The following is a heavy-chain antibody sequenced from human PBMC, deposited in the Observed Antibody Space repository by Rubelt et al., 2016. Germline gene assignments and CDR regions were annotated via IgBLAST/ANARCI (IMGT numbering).Heavy chain of an antibody. Sequence: QVQLVQSGAEVKKPGSSVKVSCKASGGTFSSYAISWVRQAPGQGLEWMGGIIPIFGTANYAQKFQGRVTITADKSTSTAYMWLSSLRSEDTAVYYCASPPYDILTGYDYYYGMDVWGQGTTVTVSS. J-gene: IGHJ6*02. CDR3: ASPPYDILTGYDYYYGMDV. CDR1: GGTFSSYA. CDR2: IIPIFGTA. D-gene: IGHD3-9*01. V-gene: IGHV1-69*06.